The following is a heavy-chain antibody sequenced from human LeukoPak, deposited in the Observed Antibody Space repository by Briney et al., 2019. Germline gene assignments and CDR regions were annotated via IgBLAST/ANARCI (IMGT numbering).Heavy chain of an antibody. V-gene: IGHV4-34*01. CDR1: GGSFSGYY. CDR2: INHSGST. D-gene: IGHD3-22*01. CDR3: ARGKYYYDSSGYYYFLPFDY. J-gene: IGHJ4*02. Sequence: PSETLSLTCAVYGGSFSGYYWSWIRQPPGKGLEWIGEINHSGSTNYNPSLKSRVTISVDTSKNQFSLKLSSVTAADTAVYYCARGKYYYDSSGYYYFLPFDYWGQGTLVTVSS.